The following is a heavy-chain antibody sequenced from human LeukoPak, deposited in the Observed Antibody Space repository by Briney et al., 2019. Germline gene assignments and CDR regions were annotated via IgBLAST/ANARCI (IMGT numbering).Heavy chain of an antibody. V-gene: IGHV1-2*02. Sequence: ASVKVSCKASGYTFTGYYMHWVRQAPGQGLEWMGWINPNSGGTNYAQKFQGRVTMTRDTSIRTAYMELISLTSDDTAVYYCAKVGSFTIFGVGAFDLWGQGTLVTVSS. D-gene: IGHD3-3*01. CDR1: GYTFTGYY. CDR2: INPNSGGT. J-gene: IGHJ3*01. CDR3: AKVGSFTIFGVGAFDL.